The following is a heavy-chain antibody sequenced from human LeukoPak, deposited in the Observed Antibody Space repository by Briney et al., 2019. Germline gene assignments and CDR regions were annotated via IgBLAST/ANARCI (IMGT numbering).Heavy chain of an antibody. CDR2: ISGSGGST. V-gene: IGHV3-23*01. CDR1: GFTFSSYA. Sequence: PGGSLRLSCAASGFTFSSYAMSWVRQAPGKGLEWVSAISGSGGSTYYADSVKGRFTISRDNSKNTLYLQMNSLRAEDTAVYYCAKAQRPATTVVTPGYSNWGQGTLVTVSS. CDR3: AKAQRPATTVVTPGYSN. D-gene: IGHD4-23*01. J-gene: IGHJ4*02.